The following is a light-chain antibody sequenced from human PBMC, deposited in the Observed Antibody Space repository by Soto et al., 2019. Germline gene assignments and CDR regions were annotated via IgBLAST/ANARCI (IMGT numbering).Light chain of an antibody. Sequence: QSVLTQPRSVSLPPGQSVTISCTGTSSDVGGYNYASWYQQHPGKAPKLMIYDVSKRPSGVPDRFSGSKSGNTASLTISGLQAEDEADYYCCSYAGSYTWVFGGGTKVTVL. J-gene: IGLJ3*02. CDR1: SSDVGGYNY. CDR2: DVS. V-gene: IGLV2-11*01. CDR3: CSYAGSYTWV.